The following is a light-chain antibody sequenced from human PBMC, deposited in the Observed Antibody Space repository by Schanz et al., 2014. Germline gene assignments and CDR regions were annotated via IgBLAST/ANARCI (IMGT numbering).Light chain of an antibody. V-gene: IGKV3-20*01. CDR3: QQYGSSPLT. Sequence: EIVMTQSPATLSVSPGERGTLSCRASQTVSNNLAWYQQKPGQTPRLLMSGVHDRASGIPDRFSGSGSETDFTLTISRLEPEDFAVYYCQQYGSSPLTFGGGTKVEIK. CDR1: QTVSNN. CDR2: GVH. J-gene: IGKJ4*01.